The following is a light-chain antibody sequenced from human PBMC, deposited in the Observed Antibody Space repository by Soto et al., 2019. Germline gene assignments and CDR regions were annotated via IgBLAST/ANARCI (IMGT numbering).Light chain of an antibody. CDR1: QSVNNNY. V-gene: IGKV3-20*01. J-gene: IGKJ2*01. CDR3: QQYGSSQYT. Sequence: EIVLTQSPGTLSLSPGERATLSCRASQSVNNNYLAWYQQKPDQAPRLLIYGASSRATGIPDRFSGSGSGTDFTLTISRLETEDFAVYYCQQYGSSQYTFGQGTKLEIK. CDR2: GAS.